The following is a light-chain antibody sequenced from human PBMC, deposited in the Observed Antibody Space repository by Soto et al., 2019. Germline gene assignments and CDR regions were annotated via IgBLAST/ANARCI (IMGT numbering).Light chain of an antibody. CDR1: SSDVGGYNY. CDR2: EVS. CDR3: CSLTTSHTYV. V-gene: IGLV2-14*01. J-gene: IGLJ1*01. Sequence: QSVLTQPASVSGSPGQSITISCTGTSSDVGGYNYASWYQQHPGKAPKLMIYEVSNRPSGVSNRFSGSKSGNSASLTISGLQADDEADYYCCSLTTSHTYVFGSGTKV.